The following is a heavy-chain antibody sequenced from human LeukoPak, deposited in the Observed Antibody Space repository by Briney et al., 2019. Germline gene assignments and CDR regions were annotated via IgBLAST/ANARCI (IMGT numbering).Heavy chain of an antibody. CDR2: ISYDGSNK. CDR1: GFTFSTYW. Sequence: GGSLRLSCAASGFTFSTYWMSRVRQAPGKGLEWVAVISYDGSNKYYADSVKGRFTISRDNSKNTLYLQMNSLRAEDTAVYYCARDFDYYGSGSYYTPKYWGQGTLVTVSS. D-gene: IGHD3-10*01. J-gene: IGHJ4*02. V-gene: IGHV3-30*03. CDR3: ARDFDYYGSGSYYTPKY.